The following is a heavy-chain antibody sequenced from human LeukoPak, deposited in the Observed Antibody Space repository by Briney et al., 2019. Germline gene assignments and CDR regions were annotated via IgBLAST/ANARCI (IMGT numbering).Heavy chain of an antibody. CDR2: IRSKANSYAT. J-gene: IGHJ6*03. D-gene: IGHD6-19*01. Sequence: HTGGSLRLSCAASGFTFSGSAMHWVRQASGKGLEWVGRIRSKANSYATAYAASVKGRFTISRDDSKNTAYLQMNSLKTEDTAVYYCTKLAVAGTSYYYYMDVWGKGTTVTVSS. V-gene: IGHV3-73*01. CDR3: TKLAVAGTSYYYYMDV. CDR1: GFTFSGSA.